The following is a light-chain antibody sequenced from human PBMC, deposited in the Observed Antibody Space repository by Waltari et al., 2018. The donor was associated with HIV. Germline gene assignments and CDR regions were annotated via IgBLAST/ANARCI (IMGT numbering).Light chain of an antibody. CDR2: DLN. CDR1: SKDVGPSHY. V-gene: IGLV2-11*01. CDR3: CSSAGRDIFV. J-gene: IGLJ1*01. Sequence: QSALTPSRSVSGSPGQSITISCTGTSKDVGPSHYVSWYQQHPGRAPKLLIYDLNRRPSGVPDRFSGSKSGNTASLSISGLQAEDEADYYCCSSAGRDIFVFGTGTKVTVL.